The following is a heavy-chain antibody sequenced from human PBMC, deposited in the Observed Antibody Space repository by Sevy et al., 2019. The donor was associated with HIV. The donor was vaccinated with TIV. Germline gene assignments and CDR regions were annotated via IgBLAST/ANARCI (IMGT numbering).Heavy chain of an antibody. CDR3: TRDLYGSGWFYFDY. V-gene: IGHV3-49*04. D-gene: IGHD6-19*01. J-gene: IGHJ4*02. CDR1: GFTFSDYA. Sequence: SLRLSCTASGFTFSDYAMSWVRQAPGKGLEWVGFIKTKTYGGTTEYAASVKGSFIISRDDSKKIAYLQMNSLKTEDTAVYYCTRDLYGSGWFYFDYWGQGTLVTVSS. CDR2: IKTKTYGGTT.